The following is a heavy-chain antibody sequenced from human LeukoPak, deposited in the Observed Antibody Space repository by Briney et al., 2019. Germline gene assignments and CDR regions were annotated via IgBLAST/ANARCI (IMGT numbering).Heavy chain of an antibody. CDR1: GFTFSSYA. V-gene: IGHV3-23*01. J-gene: IGHJ4*02. Sequence: PGGSLRLSCAASGFTFSSYAMSWVRQAPGKGLEWVSAISGSGGSTYYADSVKGRFTISRDNSKNTLYLQMNSLRAEDTAVYYCAKVEYSSSSEPDLIFDYWGQGTLVTVSS. D-gene: IGHD6-6*01. CDR3: AKVEYSSSSEPDLIFDY. CDR2: ISGSGGST.